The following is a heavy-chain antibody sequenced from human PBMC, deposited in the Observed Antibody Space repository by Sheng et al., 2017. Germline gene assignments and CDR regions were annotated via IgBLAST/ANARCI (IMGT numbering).Heavy chain of an antibody. CDR3: ARCLYLGYGTN. CDR1: GDSISSGRFY. Sequence: QVQLQESGPGLVKPSQTLSLTCTVSGDSISSGRFYWSWIRQPAGKGLEWIGRVYSGGGTNYNPSLKSRVTISVDKSKNQFSLKLTSVTAADTAVYYCARCLYLGYGTNWGQGTLVTVSS. J-gene: IGHJ4*02. D-gene: IGHD2-8*01. CDR2: VYSGGGT. V-gene: IGHV4-61*02.